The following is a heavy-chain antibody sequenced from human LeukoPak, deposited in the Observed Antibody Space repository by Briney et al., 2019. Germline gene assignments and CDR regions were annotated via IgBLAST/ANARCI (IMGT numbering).Heavy chain of an antibody. CDR3: ARDNPWLVLGFDY. V-gene: IGHV3-21*01. CDR1: GFTFSSYS. Sequence: PGGSLRLSCAASGFTFSSYSMNWVRQAPGKGLEWVSSISSSSSYIYYADSVKGRFTISRDNAKNSLYLQMNSLRAEDTAVYYCARDNPWLVLGFDYWGQGTLVTVSS. J-gene: IGHJ4*02. D-gene: IGHD6-19*01. CDR2: ISSSSSYI.